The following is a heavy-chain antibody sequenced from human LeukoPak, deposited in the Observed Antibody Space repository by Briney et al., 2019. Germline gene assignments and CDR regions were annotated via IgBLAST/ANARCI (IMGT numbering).Heavy chain of an antibody. CDR2: ISDSGTGT. CDR1: GFTFSSYA. V-gene: IGHV3-23*01. J-gene: IGHJ4*02. CDR3: AKDHIRRDGYSDFDY. Sequence: GGSLRLSCAASGFTFSSYATSWVRQAPGKGLEWVSGISDSGTGTYYADSVKGRFTISRDNSKNTLFLQMNSLRAEDTAVYYCAKDHIRRDGYSDFDYWGQGTLVTVSS. D-gene: IGHD5-24*01.